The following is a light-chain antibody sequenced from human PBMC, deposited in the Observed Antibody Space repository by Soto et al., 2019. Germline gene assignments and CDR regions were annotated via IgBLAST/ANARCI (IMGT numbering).Light chain of an antibody. CDR3: SSYRIRSPPDYV. CDR2: DVS. CDR1: SSDVSGYNF. J-gene: IGLJ1*01. V-gene: IGLV2-14*03. Sequence: TSSDVSGYNFVSWYQQHPGEAPKLIIFDVSNRPSGISTRFSGSKSGNTASLTISGLQAEDEADYYCSSYRIRSPPDYVFGTVTKVTVL.